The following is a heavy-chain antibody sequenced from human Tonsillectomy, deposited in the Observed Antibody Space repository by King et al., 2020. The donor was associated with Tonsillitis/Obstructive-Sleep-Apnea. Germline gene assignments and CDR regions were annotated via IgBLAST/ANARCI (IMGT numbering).Heavy chain of an antibody. J-gene: IGHJ4*02. CDR3: ARRTSSGWFIYFDF. D-gene: IGHD6-19*01. CDR1: GFTFDDYG. CDR2: INWNGGSA. Sequence: VQLVESGGGVVRPGGSLRLSCAASGFTFDDYGMSWVRQAPGKGLEWVAGINWNGGSAGDTDSVKGRFTISRANAKNSLHLQMNSLRAEDTALYYCARRTSSGWFIYFDFWGQGALVTASS. V-gene: IGHV3-20*04.